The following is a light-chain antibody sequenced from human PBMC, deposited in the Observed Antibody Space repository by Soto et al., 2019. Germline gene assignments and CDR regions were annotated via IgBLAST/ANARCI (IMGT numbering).Light chain of an antibody. Sequence: DIEMTQSPSSLSASVGDRVTITCRASQGISNYLAWYQQRPGKVPKLLIYAASTLQSGVPSRFSGSGSGTDFTLTISRLQPEDVATYYCQKYDSAPWTFGQGTAVEIK. J-gene: IGKJ1*01. CDR2: AAS. V-gene: IGKV1-27*01. CDR3: QKYDSAPWT. CDR1: QGISNY.